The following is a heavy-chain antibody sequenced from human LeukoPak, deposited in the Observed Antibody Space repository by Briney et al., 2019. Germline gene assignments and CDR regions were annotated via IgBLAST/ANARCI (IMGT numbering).Heavy chain of an antibody. CDR2: FDPEDGET. Sequence: XSXHXVRQAPGKGLEWMGGFDPEDGETIYAQKFQGRVTMTEDTSTDTAYMELSSLRSEDTAVYYCATADPGYWGQGTLVTVSS. D-gene: IGHD7-27*01. V-gene: IGHV1-24*01. CDR3: ATADPGY. CDR1: XS. J-gene: IGHJ4*02.